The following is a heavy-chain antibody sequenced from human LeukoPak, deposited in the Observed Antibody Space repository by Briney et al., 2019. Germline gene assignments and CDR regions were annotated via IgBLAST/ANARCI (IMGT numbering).Heavy chain of an antibody. CDR3: AKEVGPVLFDY. V-gene: IGHV3-23*01. CDR2: ISNSGGNT. J-gene: IGHJ4*02. CDR1: GFTFSDYA. D-gene: IGHD2-15*01. Sequence: GGSLRLSCATSGFTFSDYAMSWVRQAPGKGLEWVSTISNSGGNTHYADSVMGRFTISRDNSKSTLYLQMNSLSVEDTAVYHCAKEVGPVLFDYWGQGTLVTVSS.